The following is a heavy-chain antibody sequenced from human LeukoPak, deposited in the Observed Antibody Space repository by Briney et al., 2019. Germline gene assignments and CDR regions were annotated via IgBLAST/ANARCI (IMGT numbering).Heavy chain of an antibody. D-gene: IGHD3-9*01. CDR2: ISYDGSNK. J-gene: IGHJ4*02. Sequence: GGSLRLSCAASGFTFSSYAMHWVRQAPAKGLERVAVISYDGSNKYYADSVKGRFTISRDNSKNTLYLQMNSLRAEDTAVYYCARRGIYDILTGYYFDYWGQGTLVTVSS. V-gene: IGHV3-30*04. CDR1: GFTFSSYA. CDR3: ARRGIYDILTGYYFDY.